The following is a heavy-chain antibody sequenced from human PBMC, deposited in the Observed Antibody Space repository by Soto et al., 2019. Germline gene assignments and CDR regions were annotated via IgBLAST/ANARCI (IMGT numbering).Heavy chain of an antibody. V-gene: IGHV3-11*01. CDR2: ISSSGSTI. CDR3: ARGIKDRLAYCGGDCYPAGY. J-gene: IGHJ4*02. Sequence: PGGSLRLSCAASGFTFSDYYMSWIRQAPGKGLEWVSYISSSGSTIYYADSVKGRFTISRDNAKNSLYLQMNSLRAEDTAVYYCARGIKDRLAYCGGDCYPAGYWGQGTLVTVSS. CDR1: GFTFSDYY. D-gene: IGHD2-21*02.